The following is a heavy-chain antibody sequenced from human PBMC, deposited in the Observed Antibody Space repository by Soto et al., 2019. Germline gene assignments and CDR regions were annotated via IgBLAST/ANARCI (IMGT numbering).Heavy chain of an antibody. CDR3: ARDGRIMGWPSYLTYHGMDV. CDR1: GGSISSYY. Sequence: SETLSLTCTVSGGSISSYYWSWIRQPPGKGLEWIGYIYYSGSTTYNPSLKSRVTISVDTSKNQFSLNLSSVTAADTAVYYCARDGRIMGWPSYLTYHGMDVWGQGTTVTVSS. V-gene: IGHV4-59*01. J-gene: IGHJ6*02. D-gene: IGHD2-8*01. CDR2: IYYSGST.